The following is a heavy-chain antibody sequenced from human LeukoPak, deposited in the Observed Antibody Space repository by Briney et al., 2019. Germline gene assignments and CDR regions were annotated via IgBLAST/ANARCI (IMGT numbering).Heavy chain of an antibody. D-gene: IGHD1-1*01. CDR3: ARGGFFTRNYYMDV. V-gene: IGHV4-4*07. CDR2: IYTSGST. Sequence: KASETLSLTCTVSGGSISSYYWSWIRQPAGKGLEWIGRIYTSGSTNYNPSLKSRVTISVDTSKNQFSLKLSSVTAADTAVYYCARGGFFTRNYYMDVWGKGTTVTISS. CDR1: GGSISSYY. J-gene: IGHJ6*03.